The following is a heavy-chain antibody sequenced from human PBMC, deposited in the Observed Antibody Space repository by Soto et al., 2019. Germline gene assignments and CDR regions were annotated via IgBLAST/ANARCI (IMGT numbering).Heavy chain of an antibody. J-gene: IGHJ4*02. CDR1: GFTFSTYS. V-gene: IGHV3-48*02. Sequence: EVQLVESGGGLVQPGGSLRLSCAASGFTFSTYSMSWVRQAPGKGLEWVSYISSTSSTIYYADSVKGRFTISRDNANYSLYLQMNSLRDEDTAVYYCARDRVGATNYFDYWGQGTLVTASS. CDR2: ISSTSSTI. CDR3: ARDRVGATNYFDY. D-gene: IGHD1-26*01.